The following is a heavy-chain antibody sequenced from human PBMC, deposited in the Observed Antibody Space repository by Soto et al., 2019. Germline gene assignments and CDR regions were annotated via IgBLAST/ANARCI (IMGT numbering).Heavy chain of an antibody. CDR3: AKDLTGTTGGAFDY. V-gene: IGHV3-30*18. D-gene: IGHD1-20*01. J-gene: IGHJ4*02. CDR1: GFTFNTYG. CDR2: ISYDGTNK. Sequence: QVQLVESGGGVVQPGRSLRLSCAASGFTFNTYGMHWVRQAPGKGLEWVAVISYDGTNKYYADSVKGRFTISRDNSKNTFYLQMSSLGAEDTAVYFCAKDLTGTTGGAFDYWGQGTLVIVSS.